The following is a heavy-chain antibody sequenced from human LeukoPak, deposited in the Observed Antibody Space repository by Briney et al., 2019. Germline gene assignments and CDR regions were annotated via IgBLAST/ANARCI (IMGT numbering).Heavy chain of an antibody. V-gene: IGHV3-23*01. Sequence: GGSLRLSCAASGFTFNNYAMTWVRQAPGKGLEWVSVIRGSGGSTDYADSVKGRFTISRDNSKNTLYLQMNSLRVEDTAVYYCANRGFWGQGTLVTVSS. J-gene: IGHJ4*02. CDR1: GFTFNNYA. CDR3: ANRGF. CDR2: IRGSGGST.